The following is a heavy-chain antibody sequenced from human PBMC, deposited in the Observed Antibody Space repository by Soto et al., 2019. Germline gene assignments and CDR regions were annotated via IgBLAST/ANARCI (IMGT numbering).Heavy chain of an antibody. CDR2: MKQDGSEK. CDR3: ARVFRDCSGGSCYPGDDAFDI. D-gene: IGHD2-15*01. J-gene: IGHJ3*02. Sequence: SLRLSCSSSLFSFSSYWMTLVLHSPFKLLEFLSSMKQDGSEKYFVDSLKGRFTISRDNARNSLYLQMSSLRAEDAAVYYCARVFRDCSGGSCYPGDDAFDIWGRGTMVTVSS. CDR1: LFSFSSYW. V-gene: IGHV3-7*01.